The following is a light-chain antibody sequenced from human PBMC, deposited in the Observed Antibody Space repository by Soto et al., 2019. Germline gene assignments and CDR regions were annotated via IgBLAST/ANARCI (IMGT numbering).Light chain of an antibody. CDR3: HQFGSSPPAFT. CDR2: GAS. V-gene: IGKV3-20*01. J-gene: IGKJ2*01. Sequence: ESMLTQSPGTLSLSPGERATLSCRASQSVSTRYLAWYQQKLGQAPRLLIYGASIMATGIPDRFSGSGSGTYFTLTISRLEPEDFAVYYCHQFGSSPPAFTFGQGTKLEI. CDR1: QSVSTRY.